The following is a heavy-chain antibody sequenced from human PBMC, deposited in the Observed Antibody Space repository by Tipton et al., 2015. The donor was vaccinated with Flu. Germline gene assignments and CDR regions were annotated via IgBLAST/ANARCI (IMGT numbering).Heavy chain of an antibody. J-gene: IGHJ4*01. CDR3: AIIAVAGTGPSVCFDY. CDR2: INPNSGGT. Sequence: QLVQSGAEVKKPGALVKVSCKASEYTFTGYFMHWVRQAPGQGLEWMGWINPNSGGTDYAQKFQGRITMTRETSISTAYMELSRLRSDDTAVYYCAIIAVAGTGPSVCFDYWGQGTLVTVSS. CDR1: EYTFTGYF. D-gene: IGHD6-19*01. V-gene: IGHV1-2*02.